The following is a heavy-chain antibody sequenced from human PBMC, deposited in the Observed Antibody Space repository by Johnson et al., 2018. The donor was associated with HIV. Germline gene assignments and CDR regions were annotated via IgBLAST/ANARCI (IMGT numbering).Heavy chain of an antibody. J-gene: IGHJ3*02. CDR3: AKERQLVRAFDI. V-gene: IGHV3-66*03. D-gene: IGHD6-6*01. Sequence: VQLMESGGGLIQPGGSLRVSCAASGFIVSNNYMTWVRQAPGKGLEWVSTLYSGGRTYYADSVKGRFTISRDNSKNTLYLQMNSLRAVDTAVYYCAKERQLVRAFDIWGQGTMVTVSS. CDR2: LYSGGRT. CDR1: GFIVSNNY.